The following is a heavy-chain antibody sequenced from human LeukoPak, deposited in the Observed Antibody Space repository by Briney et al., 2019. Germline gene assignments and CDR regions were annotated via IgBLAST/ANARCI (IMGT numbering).Heavy chain of an antibody. CDR2: ISGSGGST. CDR3: AKYGSSSRYFQH. Sequence: PGGSLRLSCAASGFTFSSYAMSWVRQAPGKGLEWVSAISGSGGSTYYADSVKGRFTISRDNSKNTLYLQMNSLRAEDTAVCYCAKYGSSSRYFQHWGQGTLVTVSS. V-gene: IGHV3-23*01. J-gene: IGHJ1*01. CDR1: GFTFSSYA. D-gene: IGHD6-6*01.